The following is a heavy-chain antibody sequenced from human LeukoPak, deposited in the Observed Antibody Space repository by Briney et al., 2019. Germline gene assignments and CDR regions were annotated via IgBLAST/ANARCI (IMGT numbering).Heavy chain of an antibody. V-gene: IGHV1-24*01. D-gene: IGHD6-13*01. CDR1: GYTLTELS. Sequence: ASVKVSCKGSGYTLTELSMHWVRQAPGKGLEWMGGFDPEDGETIYAQKFQGRVTMTEDTSTDTAYMELSSLRSEDTAVYYCARSWRYSSREAEYYYMDVWGKGTTVTVSS. J-gene: IGHJ6*03. CDR3: ARSWRYSSREAEYYYMDV. CDR2: FDPEDGET.